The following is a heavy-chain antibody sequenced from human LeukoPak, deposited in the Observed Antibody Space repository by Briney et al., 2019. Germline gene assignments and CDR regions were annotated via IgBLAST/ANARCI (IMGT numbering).Heavy chain of an antibody. Sequence: GGSLRLSCATSGLKFSDAWMTWVRQPPGKGLEWVGRIESQAAGGTLDYAAPVKGRFTISRDDSKDTVYLQMNGLKAEDTAIYYCAWSGFHWLARWGQGTLVTVSS. CDR3: AWSGFHWLAR. D-gene: IGHD3-3*01. CDR1: GLKFSDAW. J-gene: IGHJ5*02. CDR2: IESQAAGGTL. V-gene: IGHV3-15*04.